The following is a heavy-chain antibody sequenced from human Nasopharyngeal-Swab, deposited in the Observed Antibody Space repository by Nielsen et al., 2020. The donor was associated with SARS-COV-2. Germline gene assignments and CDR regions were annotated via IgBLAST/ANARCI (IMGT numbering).Heavy chain of an antibody. CDR3: ARDWGYYNHDAFDS. J-gene: IGHJ3*01. V-gene: IGHV1-18*01. Sequence: ASVKVSCKASGYTFTSYGISWVRQAPGQGLEWMGWINGYNGNKDYAQNFQGRVTMTTDTSTSTAYMELRSLSTDDTAVYYCARDWGYYNHDAFDSWGQGTMVTVSS. CDR2: INGYNGNK. D-gene: IGHD3-22*01. CDR1: GYTFTSYG.